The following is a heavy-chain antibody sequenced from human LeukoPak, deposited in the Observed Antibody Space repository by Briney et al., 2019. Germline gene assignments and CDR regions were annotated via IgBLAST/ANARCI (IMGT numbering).Heavy chain of an antibody. J-gene: IGHJ4*02. CDR2: IRGNAGTT. CDR3: AKGHGDSSGYYYFDS. D-gene: IGHD3-22*01. CDR1: GFTFSNYG. Sequence: PGGTLRLSCAASGFTFSNYGMSWVRQAPGKGLEWVSAIRGNAGTTYYADSVKGRFTIFRDNSKNMLYLQMNSLRVEDTAVYYCAKGHGDSSGYYYFDSWGQGTLVTVPS. V-gene: IGHV3-23*01.